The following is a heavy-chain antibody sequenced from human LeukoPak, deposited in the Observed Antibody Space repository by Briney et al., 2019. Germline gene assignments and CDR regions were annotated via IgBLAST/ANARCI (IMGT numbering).Heavy chain of an antibody. CDR3: ARDAIAAVGTWWFDP. J-gene: IGHJ5*02. D-gene: IGHD6-13*01. Sequence: PSETLSLTCAVYGGSFSGYCWSWIRQPPGKGLEWIGEINHSGSTNYNPSLKSRVTISVDTSKNQFSLKLSSVTAADTAVYYCARDAIAAVGTWWFDPWGQGTLVAVSS. V-gene: IGHV4-34*01. CDR1: GGSFSGYC. CDR2: INHSGST.